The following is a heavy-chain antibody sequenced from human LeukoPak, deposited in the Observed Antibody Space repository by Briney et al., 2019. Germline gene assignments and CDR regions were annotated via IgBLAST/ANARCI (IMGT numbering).Heavy chain of an antibody. CDR2: IRGKAYTGTT. CDR3: TRGTPFVEVYDSV. Sequence: GGSLRLSCTASGFTFGDFTMSWFRQAPGKGLEWVGFIRGKAYTGTTEYAASVTGRFTISRDDSKSIAYLQMSSLKTEDTAVYYCTRGTPFVEVYDSVWGQGTLVTVSS. V-gene: IGHV3-49*03. D-gene: IGHD2-15*01. CDR1: GFTFGDFT. J-gene: IGHJ4*02.